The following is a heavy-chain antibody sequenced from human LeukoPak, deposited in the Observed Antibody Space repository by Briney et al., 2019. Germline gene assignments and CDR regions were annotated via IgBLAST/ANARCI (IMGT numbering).Heavy chain of an antibody. Sequence: PGGSLRLSCAPSGFTFSSYSMNCVRQAPGKGLEWVSYISSSSSTIYYADSVKGRFTISRDNAKNSLYLQMNSLRDEDTAVYYCARGVAAAGQYYFDYWGQGTLVTASS. CDR2: ISSSSSTI. D-gene: IGHD6-13*01. J-gene: IGHJ4*02. CDR3: ARGVAAAGQYYFDY. CDR1: GFTFSSYS. V-gene: IGHV3-48*02.